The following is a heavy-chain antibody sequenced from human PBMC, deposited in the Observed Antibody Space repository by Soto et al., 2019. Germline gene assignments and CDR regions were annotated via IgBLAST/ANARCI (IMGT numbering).Heavy chain of an antibody. CDR3: ARDTRDGYY. V-gene: IGHV4-30-2*01. D-gene: IGHD5-12*01. CDR2: IYQSGST. Sequence: SETLSLTCAVSGGSISSGGYSWSWIRQPPGKGLEWIGHIYQSGSTLYNPSLESRVAISVDKSKNLFSLDLSSVTAADTAVYYCARDTRDGYYWGQGSLVTVSS. J-gene: IGHJ4*02. CDR1: GGSISSGGYS.